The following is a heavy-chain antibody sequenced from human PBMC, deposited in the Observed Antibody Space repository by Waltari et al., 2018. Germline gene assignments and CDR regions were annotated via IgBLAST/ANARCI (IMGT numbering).Heavy chain of an antibody. Sequence: QVQLQESGPGLVRPSETLSLTCIVAGGSIKTEYGSWIRQPPGKGLEWIAYLSYGGNTHYTPALTSRVPISDDVSNNQFSLILNSVTAADTAIYYCARGRTHSGLFDSWGQGILVTVSS. CDR2: LSYGGNT. J-gene: IGHJ4*02. CDR3: ARGRTHSGLFDS. V-gene: IGHV4-59*12. D-gene: IGHD2-15*01. CDR1: GGSIKTEY.